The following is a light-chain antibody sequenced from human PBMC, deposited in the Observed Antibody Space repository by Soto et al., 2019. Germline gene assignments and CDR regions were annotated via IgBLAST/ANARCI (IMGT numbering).Light chain of an antibody. CDR2: DAS. J-gene: IGKJ5*01. CDR3: QQNDDLPIT. V-gene: IGKV1-33*01. Sequence: DIQMTQSPSSLSASVGDTVTITCQASQDISHYLNWYQQKPGKALKLLIYDASNLHPGVPSRFRGSGSGPEFSSNIPSLQPEAVATYYCQQNDDLPITFGPGTRLKIK. CDR1: QDISHY.